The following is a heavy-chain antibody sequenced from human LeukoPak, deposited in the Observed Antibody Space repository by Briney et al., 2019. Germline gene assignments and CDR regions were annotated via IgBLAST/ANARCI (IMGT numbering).Heavy chain of an antibody. V-gene: IGHV5-51*01. CDR3: ARLGRITIFGVATDFDY. CDR2: IYPGDSDT. CDR1: GYSFPSYW. Sequence: PGESLEISFKGSGYSFPSYWIGWVRQMPGKGLEWVGIIYPGDSDTRYSQSCQGQVTISAAKSISTAYLHWSNLKASDTAMYYGARLGRITIFGVATDFDYWGQGTLVTVSS. J-gene: IGHJ4*02. D-gene: IGHD3-3*01.